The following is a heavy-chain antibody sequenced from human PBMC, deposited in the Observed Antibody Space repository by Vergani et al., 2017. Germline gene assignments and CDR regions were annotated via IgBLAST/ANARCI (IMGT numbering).Heavy chain of an antibody. Sequence: EVQLVESGGGLVQPGGSLRLSCAASGFTFSSYSMNWVRQAPGKGLEWVSYISSSSSTIYYADSVKGRFTISRDNAKNSLYLQMNSLRAEDTAVYYCASSCMAAATGSTQIWGQGTMVPVSS. CDR1: GFTFSSYS. CDR2: ISSSSSTI. D-gene: IGHD6-13*01. J-gene: IGHJ3*02. CDR3: ASSCMAAATGSTQI. V-gene: IGHV3-48*04.